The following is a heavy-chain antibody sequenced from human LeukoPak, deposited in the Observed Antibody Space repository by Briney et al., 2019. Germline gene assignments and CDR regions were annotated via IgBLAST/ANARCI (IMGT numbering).Heavy chain of an antibody. CDR2: ISYDGSNK. J-gene: IGHJ4*02. CDR3: ARGAGYYTGGLDY. V-gene: IGHV3-30-3*01. D-gene: IGHD3/OR15-3a*01. CDR1: GFTFSSYA. Sequence: PGGSLRLSCAASGFTFSSYAMHWVRQAPGKGLEWVAVISYDGSNKYYADSVKGRFTISRDNARNSLYLQMNSLRAEDTAVYYCARGAGYYTGGLDYWGQGTLVTVSS.